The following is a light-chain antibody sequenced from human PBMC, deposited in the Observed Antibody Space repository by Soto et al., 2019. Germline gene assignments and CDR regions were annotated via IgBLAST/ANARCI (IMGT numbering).Light chain of an antibody. CDR3: GTWDHSVSGYV. CDR1: SSNIGNNY. Sequence: QAVVTQPPSVSAAPGQQVTISCSGSSSNIGNNYVSWFQHLPGATPKLLIYENNRRPTGIPDRFSGSKSATSATLGITGLQTGDEADYYCGTWDHSVSGYVFGTGTKLTVL. V-gene: IGLV1-51*02. J-gene: IGLJ1*01. CDR2: ENN.